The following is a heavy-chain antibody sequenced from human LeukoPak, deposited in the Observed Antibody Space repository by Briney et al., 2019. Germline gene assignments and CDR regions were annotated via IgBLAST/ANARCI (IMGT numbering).Heavy chain of an antibody. V-gene: IGHV1-2*02. D-gene: IGHD6-13*01. CDR2: INPNSGGT. CDR3: ARSPRHSSSWYDYKPNQYYYYYGMDV. CDR1: GYTFTGYY. J-gene: IGHJ6*02. Sequence: ASVKVSCKASGYTFTGYYMHWVRQAPGQGLEWMGWINPNSGGTNYAQKFQGRVTMTRDTSISTAYMELSRLRSDDTAVYYCARSPRHSSSWYDYKPNQYYYYYGMDVWGQGTTVTVSS.